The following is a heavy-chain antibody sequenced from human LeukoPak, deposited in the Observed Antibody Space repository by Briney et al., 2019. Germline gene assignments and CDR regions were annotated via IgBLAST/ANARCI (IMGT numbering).Heavy chain of an antibody. CDR2: IIPILGIA. CDR3: ARPGGYYDSSGYYPY. Sequence: SVKVSCKASGGTFSSYAISWVRQAPGQGLEWMGRIIPILGIANYAQKFQGRVTITADKSTSTAYMELSSLRSEDTAVYYCARPGGYYDSSGYYPYWGQGTLVTDSS. V-gene: IGHV1-69*04. J-gene: IGHJ4*02. D-gene: IGHD3-22*01. CDR1: GGTFSSYA.